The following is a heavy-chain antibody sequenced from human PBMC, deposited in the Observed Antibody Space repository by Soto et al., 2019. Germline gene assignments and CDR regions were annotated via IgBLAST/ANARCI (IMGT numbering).Heavy chain of an antibody. CDR1: GDSIRGGGHY. D-gene: IGHD7-27*01. Sequence: QVQLQESGPGLVKPSQTLSLTCSVSGDSIRGGGHYWNWIRQFPGKVLEWIGYVYHSGSTHYNPSLRGRLTISIDTPKNQFSLRLISVAAGDTALYFCARDTGLAPTVWGYWGHGTQVTVSS. CDR2: VYHSGST. V-gene: IGHV4-31*03. J-gene: IGHJ4*03. CDR3: ARDTGLAPTVWGY.